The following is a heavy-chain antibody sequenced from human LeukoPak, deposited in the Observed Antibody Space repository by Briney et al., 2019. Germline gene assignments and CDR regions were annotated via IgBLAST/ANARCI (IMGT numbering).Heavy chain of an antibody. Sequence: GGSLRLSCAASGFTFSSYAMSWVRQAPGKGLEWVSAISGSGGSTYYADSVKGRFTISRDNSKNTLYLQMNSLRAEDTAVYYCAKPPLDYYDSSGYVDYRGQGTLVTVSS. CDR3: AKPPLDYYDSSGYVDY. V-gene: IGHV3-23*01. CDR1: GFTFSSYA. CDR2: ISGSGGST. J-gene: IGHJ4*02. D-gene: IGHD3-22*01.